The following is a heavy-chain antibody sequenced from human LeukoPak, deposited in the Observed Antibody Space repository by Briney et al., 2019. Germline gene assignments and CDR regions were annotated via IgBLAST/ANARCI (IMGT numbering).Heavy chain of an antibody. CDR2: ISSSSYI. V-gene: IGHV3-21*01. J-gene: IGHJ3*02. CDR1: GFTFSSYS. D-gene: IGHD6-19*01. CDR3: ARMAVAGTDAFDI. Sequence: GGSLRLSCAASGFTFSSYSMNWVRQAPGKGLEWVSSISSSSYIYYADSVKGRFTISRDNAKNSLYLQMNSLRAEDTAVYYCARMAVAGTDAFDIWGQGQWSPSLQ.